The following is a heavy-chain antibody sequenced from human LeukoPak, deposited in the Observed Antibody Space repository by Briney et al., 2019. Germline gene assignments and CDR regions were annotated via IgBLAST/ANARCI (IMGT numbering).Heavy chain of an antibody. CDR1: GGSISSGSYY. CDR2: IYTSGST. J-gene: IGHJ4*02. CDR3: ARALNYDILTGYPYYFDY. Sequence: SETLSLTCTVSGGSISSGSYYWSWIRQPAGKGLEWIGRIYTSGSTNYNPSLKSRVTVSVDTSKNQFSLKLSSVTAADTAVYYCARALNYDILTGYPYYFDYWGQGTLVTVSS. D-gene: IGHD3-9*01. V-gene: IGHV4-61*02.